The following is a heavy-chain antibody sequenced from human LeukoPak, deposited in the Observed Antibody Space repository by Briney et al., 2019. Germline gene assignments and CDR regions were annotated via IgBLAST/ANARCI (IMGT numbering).Heavy chain of an antibody. D-gene: IGHD6-13*01. CDR2: INHSGST. Sequence: SETLSLTCAVYGGSFSGYYWSWIRQPPGKGLEWIGEINHSGSTNYNPSLKSRVTISVDTSKNQFSLKLSSATAADTAVYYCARGRSSSWYRYWGQGTLVTVSS. CDR1: GGSFSGYY. V-gene: IGHV4-34*01. CDR3: ARGRSSSWYRY. J-gene: IGHJ4*02.